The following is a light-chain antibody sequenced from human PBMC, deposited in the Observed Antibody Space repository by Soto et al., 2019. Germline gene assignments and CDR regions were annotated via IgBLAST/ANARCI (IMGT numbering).Light chain of an antibody. Sequence: QSGLTQPASVSGSPGQSITISCTGTSSDVGRYNLVSWYQQHPGKAPKIMIYEGSKRPSGVSNRFSGSKSGNTASLTISGLQAEDEADYYCCSYAGSSTYGFGTGTKVTVL. J-gene: IGLJ1*01. CDR3: CSYAGSSTYG. CDR2: EGS. CDR1: SSDVGRYNL. V-gene: IGLV2-23*01.